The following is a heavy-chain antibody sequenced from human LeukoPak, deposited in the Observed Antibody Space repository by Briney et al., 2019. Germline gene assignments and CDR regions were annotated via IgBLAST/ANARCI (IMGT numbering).Heavy chain of an antibody. CDR3: AKGILRYGDYPN. D-gene: IGHD4-17*01. CDR2: IRYDGSNK. J-gene: IGHJ4*02. V-gene: IGHV3-30*02. CDR1: GFTFSSYG. Sequence: TGGSLRLSCAASGFTFSSYGMHWVRQAPGKGLEWVAFIRYDGSNKYYADSVKGRFTISRDNSKNTLYLQMNSLRAEDTAVYYCAKGILRYGDYPNWGQGTLVTVSS.